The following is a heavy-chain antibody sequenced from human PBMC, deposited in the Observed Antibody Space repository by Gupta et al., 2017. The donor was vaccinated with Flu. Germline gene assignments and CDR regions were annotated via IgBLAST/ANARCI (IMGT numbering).Heavy chain of an antibody. Sequence: RLVASGGGLVQPGGSLRLSCVVSGFTFSAPYSDWISQAPGKGLEWVGRIRNKANSYTTEYDESGKARFTSTRDDSKSSIYLQMNSLKDEDKAVYYCSRGETGPSPTGRNDGGGQGTMVTVSS. J-gene: IGHJ4*02. CDR1: GFTFSAPY. D-gene: IGHD2-8*02. CDR3: SRGETGPSPTGRNDG. V-gene: IGHV3-72*01. CDR2: IRNKANSYTT.